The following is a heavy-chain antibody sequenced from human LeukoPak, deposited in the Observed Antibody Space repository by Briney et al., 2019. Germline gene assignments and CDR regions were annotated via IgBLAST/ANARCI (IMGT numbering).Heavy chain of an antibody. V-gene: IGHV4-4*07. Sequence: SETLSLTCAVYGGSFSSYYWSWIRQPAGKGLEWIGRIYTSGSTNYNPSLKSRVTISVDTSKNQFSLKLSSVTAADTAVYYCAREGPLWGDAFDIWGQGTMVTVSS. D-gene: IGHD2/OR15-2a*01. CDR1: GGSFSSYY. CDR2: IYTSGST. J-gene: IGHJ3*02. CDR3: AREGPLWGDAFDI.